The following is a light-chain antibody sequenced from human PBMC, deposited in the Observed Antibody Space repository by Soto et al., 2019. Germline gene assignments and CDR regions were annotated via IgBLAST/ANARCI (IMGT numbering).Light chain of an antibody. Sequence: QSALTQPASVSGSPGQSITISCTGTSSDVGAFTSVSWYQQQPGKAPKLIIYDIIHRPSGVSDRFSGSKSVNTAALTISGLQPEDEATYHCSSYSRSTTLVVFGGGTKLTVL. J-gene: IGLJ2*01. V-gene: IGLV2-14*03. CDR3: SSYSRSTTLVV. CDR1: SSDVGAFTS. CDR2: DII.